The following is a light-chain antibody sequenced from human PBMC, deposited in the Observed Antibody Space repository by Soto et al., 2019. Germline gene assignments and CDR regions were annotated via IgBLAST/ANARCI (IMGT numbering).Light chain of an antibody. V-gene: IGLV4-60*03. Sequence: QLVLTQSSSASASLGSSVKLTCTLSSGHSSYIIAWHQQQPGKAPRYLMKLEGSGSYNKGSGVPDRFSGSSSGADRYLTIYNLQSEDEADYYCETWDSNTYVVFGGVTKLPS. CDR3: ETWDSNTYVV. J-gene: IGLJ2*01. CDR1: SGHSSYI. CDR2: LEGSGSY.